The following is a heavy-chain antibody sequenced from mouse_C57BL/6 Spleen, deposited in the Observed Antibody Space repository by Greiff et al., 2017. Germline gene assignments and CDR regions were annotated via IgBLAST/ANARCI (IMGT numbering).Heavy chain of an antibody. J-gene: IGHJ2*01. CDR1: GYTFTSST. Sequence: QVQLQQSGAELARPGASVKMSCKASGYTFTSSTMHWVQQRPGQGLEWIGYINPSSGYPKSNQKFKDKATLTADKSSCTAYMQLSSRTSGDSAVYYSALMVTTGGGRGQGTTLTAAS. CDR2: INPSSGYP. D-gene: IGHD2-2*01. V-gene: IGHV1-4*01. CDR3: ALMVTTGGG.